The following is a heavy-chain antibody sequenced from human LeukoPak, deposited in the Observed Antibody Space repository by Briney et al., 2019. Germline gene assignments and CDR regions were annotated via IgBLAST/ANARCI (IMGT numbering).Heavy chain of an antibody. J-gene: IGHJ4*02. Sequence: GGSLRLSCAASGFTFSSYAMSWVRQAPGKGLEWVSAISGSGGSTYYADSVKGRFTISRDNSKNTLYLQMNSLRSEDTAVYFCAKDLLSGSYSEGLFDYWGQGTLVTVSS. D-gene: IGHD1-26*01. V-gene: IGHV3-23*01. CDR2: ISGSGGST. CDR1: GFTFSSYA. CDR3: AKDLLSGSYSEGLFDY.